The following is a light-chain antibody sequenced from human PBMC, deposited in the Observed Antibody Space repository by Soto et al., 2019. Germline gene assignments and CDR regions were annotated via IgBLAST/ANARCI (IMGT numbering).Light chain of an antibody. CDR3: QQYGTSLLYT. Sequence: EIVLTQSPGTLSLSQGERATLSCRASQSVTNGSLAWYKQKPRQAPRLLLYDASSRATGVPDRFSGSGSGREFTLTISGLEPEDFAVYYCQQYGTSLLYTFGQGTKLEIK. J-gene: IGKJ2*01. V-gene: IGKV3-20*01. CDR2: DAS. CDR1: QSVTNGS.